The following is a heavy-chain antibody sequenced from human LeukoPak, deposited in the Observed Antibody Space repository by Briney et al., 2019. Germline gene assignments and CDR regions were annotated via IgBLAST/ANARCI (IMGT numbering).Heavy chain of an antibody. CDR2: VSSDGGST. J-gene: IGHJ4*02. CDR3: ARDRYGGYDSGADY. Sequence: PGGSLRLSCTASGFTVSSHGMHWVPQAPGKGLEYVSGVSSDGGSTHYANSAKGRFTISRDNSKNTLYLQMGSLRAEDMAVYYCARDRYGGYDSGADYWGQGTLVTVSS. CDR1: GFTVSSHG. D-gene: IGHD5-12*01. V-gene: IGHV3-64*01.